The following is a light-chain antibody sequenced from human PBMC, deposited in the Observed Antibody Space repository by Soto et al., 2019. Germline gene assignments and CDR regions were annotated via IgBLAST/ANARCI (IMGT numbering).Light chain of an antibody. J-gene: IGLJ3*02. V-gene: IGLV2-14*01. CDR1: SSDVGAYKF. CDR3: SSYTSTSTPWV. Sequence: SVLPQPASVSGSPGQSITIFCSGTSSDVGAYKFVSWYRHHPGKAPQVMIYEVSNRPSGVSNRFSGSKSGNTASLTISGLQPEDEGDYYCSSYTSTSTPWVFGGGTKGTVL. CDR2: EVS.